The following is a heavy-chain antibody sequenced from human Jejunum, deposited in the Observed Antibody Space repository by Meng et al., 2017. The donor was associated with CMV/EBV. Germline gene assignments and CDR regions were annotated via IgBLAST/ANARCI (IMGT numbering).Heavy chain of an antibody. CDR1: GYTFTGYY. V-gene: IGHV1-2*06. CDR3: ARDWGKGGLDY. J-gene: IGHJ4*02. D-gene: IGHD3-16*01. Sequence: SCNASGYTFTGYYLHWVRQATGQGLEWMGRINPDSGSTNYAQRFQDRVSLTTDTSISTAYMELDWLRSDDSALYYCARDWGKGGLDYWGQGTLVTVSS. CDR2: INPDSGST.